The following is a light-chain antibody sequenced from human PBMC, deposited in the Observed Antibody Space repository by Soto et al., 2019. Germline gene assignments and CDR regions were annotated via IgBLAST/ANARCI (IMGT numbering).Light chain of an antibody. Sequence: IQLTQSPSSLSASVGCRVTITCRASPAIASFLAWYQQKPGTAPKLLIYGASTLQSGVPSRFSGSRSGTDYTLTIASLQHEDFATYYCQQLNGSPWTFGQGTKVDIK. CDR1: PAIASF. CDR3: QQLNGSPWT. CDR2: GAS. J-gene: IGKJ1*01. V-gene: IGKV1-9*01.